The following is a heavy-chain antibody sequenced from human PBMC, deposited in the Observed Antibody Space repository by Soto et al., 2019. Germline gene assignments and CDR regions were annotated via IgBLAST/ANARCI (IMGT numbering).Heavy chain of an antibody. CDR1: GFTFSSYS. CDR2: ISSSSSTI. J-gene: IGHJ5*02. D-gene: IGHD2-21*01. Sequence: PGGSLRLSCAASGFTFSSYSMNWVRQAPGKGLEWVSYISSSSSTIYYADSVKGRFTISRDNAKNSLYLQMNSLRGEDTAVYYCASGAKIVPTDPWGQGTLVTVSS. V-gene: IGHV3-48*01. CDR3: ASGAKIVPTDP.